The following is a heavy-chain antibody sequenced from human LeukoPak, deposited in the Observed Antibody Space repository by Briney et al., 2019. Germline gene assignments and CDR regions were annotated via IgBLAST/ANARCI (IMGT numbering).Heavy chain of an antibody. CDR1: GYTFAGYY. V-gene: IGHV5-51*01. CDR3: ARGGYTYGPTRNFDY. D-gene: IGHD5-18*01. CDR2: IYPGDSDT. Sequence: GASVKVSCKASGYTFAGYYMHWVRQMPGKGLEWMGIIYPGDSDTRYSPSLQGQVTMSADKSISTAYLQWSSLKASDTAMYYCARGGYTYGPTRNFDYWGQGTLVTVSS. J-gene: IGHJ4*02.